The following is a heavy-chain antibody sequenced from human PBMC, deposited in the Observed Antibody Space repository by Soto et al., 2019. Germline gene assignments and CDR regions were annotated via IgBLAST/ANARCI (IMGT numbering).Heavy chain of an antibody. Sequence: ASVKVSFKASGYTFTSYGISWVRQAPGQGLEWMGWISAYNGNTNYAQKLQGRVTMTTDTSTSTAYMELRSLRSDDTAVYYCAGSQPGVAVAGTLSAGRAFDIWGQGTMVTVSS. D-gene: IGHD6-19*01. CDR2: ISAYNGNT. CDR3: AGSQPGVAVAGTLSAGRAFDI. V-gene: IGHV1-18*01. J-gene: IGHJ3*02. CDR1: GYTFTSYG.